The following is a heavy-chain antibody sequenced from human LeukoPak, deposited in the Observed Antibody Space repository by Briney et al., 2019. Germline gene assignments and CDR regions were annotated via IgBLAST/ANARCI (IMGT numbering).Heavy chain of an antibody. CDR1: GYTFTSYG. CDR2: ISAYNGNT. CDR3: ARDGYSSGWAVY. D-gene: IGHD6-19*01. Sequence: ASVKVSCKASGYTFTSYGFSWVRQAPGQGLEWMGWISAYNGNTNSSQKLRGRVTMTTDTSTSTAYMELRSLRSDDTAVYYCARDGYSSGWAVYWGQGTLVTVSS. J-gene: IGHJ4*02. V-gene: IGHV1-18*01.